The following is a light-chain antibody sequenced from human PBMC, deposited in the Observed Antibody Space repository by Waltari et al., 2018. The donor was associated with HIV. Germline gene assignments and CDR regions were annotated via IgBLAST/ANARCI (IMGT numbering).Light chain of an antibody. J-gene: IGLJ1*01. Sequence: QSALTQPPSASGSPGQSVTISCTGTSSDIGAYNYVSWYQQHPGKAPKPIIYEVTERPSGVPDRFSGSKSGNTASLTVSGLQAEDEADYYCASYAGNNNGVFGSGTKVTVL. CDR1: SSDIGAYNY. V-gene: IGLV2-8*01. CDR2: EVT. CDR3: ASYAGNNNGV.